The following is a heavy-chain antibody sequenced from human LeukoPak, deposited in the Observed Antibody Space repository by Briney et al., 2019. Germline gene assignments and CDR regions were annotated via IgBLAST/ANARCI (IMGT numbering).Heavy chain of an antibody. Sequence: GGSLRLSCAASGFTFSSYGMHWVRQAPRKGLEWVAVISYDGSNKYYADSVKGRFTISRDNSKNTLYLQMNSLRAEDTAVYYCAKVARYCSSTSCYEENNWFDPWGQGTLVTVSS. CDR2: ISYDGSNK. V-gene: IGHV3-30*18. J-gene: IGHJ5*02. CDR3: AKVARYCSSTSCYEENNWFDP. CDR1: GFTFSSYG. D-gene: IGHD2-2*01.